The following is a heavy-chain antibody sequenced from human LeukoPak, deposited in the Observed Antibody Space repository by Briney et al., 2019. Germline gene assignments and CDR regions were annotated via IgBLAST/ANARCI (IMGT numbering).Heavy chain of an antibody. J-gene: IGHJ3*02. D-gene: IGHD1-1*01. CDR3: AREVEDSDAFDI. Sequence: PSETLSLTCTVSGGSISSGSYYWSWIRQPAGKGLEWIGRIYTSGSTNYNPSLKSRVTISVDTFKNQFSLKLSSVTAADTAVYYCAREVEDSDAFDIWGQGTMVTVSS. CDR1: GGSISSGSYY. CDR2: IYTSGST. V-gene: IGHV4-61*02.